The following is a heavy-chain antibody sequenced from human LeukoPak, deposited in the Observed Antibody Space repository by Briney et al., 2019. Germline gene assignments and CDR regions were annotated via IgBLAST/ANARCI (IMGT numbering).Heavy chain of an antibody. CDR3: AKPSRPILEWLPSGY. V-gene: IGHV4-59*12. CDR1: GGSISSYY. D-gene: IGHD3-3*01. CDR2: IYYSGST. Sequence: SETLSLTCTVSGGSISSYYWSWIRQPPGKGLEWIGYIYYSGSTNYNPSLKSRVTMSVDTSKNQFSLKLSSVTAADTAVYYCAKPSRPILEWLPSGYWGQGTLVTVSS. J-gene: IGHJ4*02.